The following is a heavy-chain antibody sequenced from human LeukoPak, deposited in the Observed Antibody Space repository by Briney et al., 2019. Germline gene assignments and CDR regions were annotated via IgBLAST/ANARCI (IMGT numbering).Heavy chain of an antibody. D-gene: IGHD5-18*01. CDR1: GGSIRSSSYY. J-gene: IGHJ3*02. CDR2: IYYSGST. CDR3: ASTGYSYAVNEIHAFDI. V-gene: IGHV4-39*01. Sequence: PSETLSLTCTVSGGSIRSSSYYWGWIRQPPGKGLEWIGNIYYSGSTYYNPSLKSRVSISVDTSKNQFSLKLTSVTAADTAVYYCASTGYSYAVNEIHAFDIWGQGTMVTVSS.